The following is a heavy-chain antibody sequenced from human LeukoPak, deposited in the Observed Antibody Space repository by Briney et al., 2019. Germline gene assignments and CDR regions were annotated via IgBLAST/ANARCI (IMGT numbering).Heavy chain of an antibody. CDR1: YA. CDR2: ISVICGST. Sequence: YAXXWVRQAXXXXLEWVSAISVICGSTSYPDSVTARFTISRHTSKNTLYLQMNSLRAEDTAVYYCAKGLPSRTCFYYCRQGTLVTVSS. J-gene: IGHJ4*02. D-gene: IGHD1-14*01. V-gene: IGHV3-23*01. CDR3: AKGLPSRTCFYY.